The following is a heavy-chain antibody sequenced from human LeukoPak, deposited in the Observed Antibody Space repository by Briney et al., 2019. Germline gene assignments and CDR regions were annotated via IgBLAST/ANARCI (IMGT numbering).Heavy chain of an antibody. CDR2: IIPIFGTA. J-gene: IGHJ4*02. Sequence: GASVKVSCKASGGTFSSYAISWVRQAPGQGLEWMGGIIPIFGTANYAQKFQGRVTITADESTSTAYMELSSLRSDDTAVYYCARDTEYSSGWPFEDYWGQGTLVTVSS. CDR3: ARDTEYSSGWPFEDY. V-gene: IGHV1-69*13. CDR1: GGTFSSYA. D-gene: IGHD6-19*01.